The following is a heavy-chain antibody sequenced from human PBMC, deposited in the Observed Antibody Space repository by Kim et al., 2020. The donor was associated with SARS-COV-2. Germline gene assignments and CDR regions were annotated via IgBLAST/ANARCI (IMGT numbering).Heavy chain of an antibody. CDR2: IVVDSGIT. Sequence: SVKVSCKASGFTISTYNVQWVRQARGQRLEWMGWIVVDSGITTYAQKFQERLTISRDISTGTAFMELRSLTSEDTAVFYCAAVVARSGGYYFDSWGQGT. D-gene: IGHD2-2*01. V-gene: IGHV1-58*01. CDR3: AAVVARSGGYYFDS. J-gene: IGHJ4*02. CDR1: GFTISTYN.